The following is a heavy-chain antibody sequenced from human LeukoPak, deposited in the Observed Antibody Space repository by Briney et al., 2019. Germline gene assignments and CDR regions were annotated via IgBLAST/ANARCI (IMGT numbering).Heavy chain of an antibody. D-gene: IGHD3-22*01. V-gene: IGHV1-46*01. CDR1: GYTFSNYY. Sequence: ASVKVSCKASGYTFSNYYIRWVRQAPGQGLEWMGIINPSDVTTSYAQKFQGRVTMTRDMSTNTVYMQLRSLRSEDTAMYYCARDPLDSSGSFVPFDYWGQGTLVTVSS. J-gene: IGHJ4*02. CDR2: INPSDVTT. CDR3: ARDPLDSSGSFVPFDY.